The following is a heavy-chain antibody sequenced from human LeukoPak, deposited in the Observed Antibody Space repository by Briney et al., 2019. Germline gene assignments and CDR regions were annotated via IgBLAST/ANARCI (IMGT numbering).Heavy chain of an antibody. D-gene: IGHD5-24*01. V-gene: IGHV1-8*01. CDR3: ARGEMATSPGY. J-gene: IGHJ4*02. CDR2: MNPNSGNT. CDR1: VYTFTSYD. Sequence: ASVTVSFKSSVYTFTSYDINWVRQATGQGGEWMGWMNPNSGNTGYAQKFQGRVTMTRNTSISTAYMELSSLRSEDTAVYYCARGEMATSPGYWGQGTLVTVSS.